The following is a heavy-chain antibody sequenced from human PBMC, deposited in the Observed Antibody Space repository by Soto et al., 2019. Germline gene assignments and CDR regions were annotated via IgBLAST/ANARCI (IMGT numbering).Heavy chain of an antibody. J-gene: IGHJ5*02. CDR1: GGSFSGYY. V-gene: IGHV4-34*01. CDR2: INHSGST. D-gene: IGHD5-12*01. Sequence: PSETLSLTCAVYGGSFSGYYWSWIRQPPGKGLDWIGEINHSGSTNYNPSLKSRVTISVDTSKNQFSLKLSSVTAADTAVYYCAREVGWLRSENCFDPWGQGTLVIVSA. CDR3: AREVGWLRSENCFDP.